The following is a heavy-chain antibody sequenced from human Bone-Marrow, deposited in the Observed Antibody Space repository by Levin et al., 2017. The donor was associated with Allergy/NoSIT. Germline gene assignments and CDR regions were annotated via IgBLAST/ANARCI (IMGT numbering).Heavy chain of an antibody. D-gene: IGHD4-17*01. V-gene: IGHV3-64*01. CDR2: ISSNGDSI. CDR3: ARYQGRDYGDYPFDY. J-gene: IGHJ4*02. CDR1: GFTFSSYA. Sequence: SCAASGFTFSSYAMHWVRQAPGKGLQYVSGISSNGDSIYYVNSVKGRFTISRDNSKDTLYLQMGSLRDEDMAVYYCARYQGRDYGDYPFDYWGQGTLVTVSS.